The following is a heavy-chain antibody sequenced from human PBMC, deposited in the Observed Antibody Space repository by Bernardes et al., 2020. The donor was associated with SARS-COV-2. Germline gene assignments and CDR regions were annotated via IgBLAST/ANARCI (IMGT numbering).Heavy chain of an antibody. CDR2: INHSGST. J-gene: IGHJ6*02. CDR1: GGSFSGYY. V-gene: IGHV4-34*01. D-gene: IGHD4-4*01. CDR3: ARGLPVTTFFYCYYGMDV. Sequence: SETLSLTCAVYGGSFSGYYWSWIRQPPGKGLEWIGEINHSGSTNYNPSLKSRVTISVDTSKNQFSLKLSSVTATDTAVYYCARGLPVTTFFYCYYGMDVWGQGTTVTVYS.